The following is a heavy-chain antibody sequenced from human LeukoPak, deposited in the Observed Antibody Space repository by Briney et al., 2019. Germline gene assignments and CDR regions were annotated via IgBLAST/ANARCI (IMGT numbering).Heavy chain of an antibody. CDR3: AREGLDYGDYEGAAFDI. V-gene: IGHV4-31*03. Sequence: SQTLSLTCTVSGGSISSGGYYWSWIRQHPGKGLEWIGYIYYSGSTYYHPSLKSRVTISVDTSKNQFSLKLSSVTAADTAVYYCAREGLDYGDYEGAAFDIWGQGTMVTVSS. J-gene: IGHJ3*02. D-gene: IGHD4-17*01. CDR1: GGSISSGGYY. CDR2: IYYSGST.